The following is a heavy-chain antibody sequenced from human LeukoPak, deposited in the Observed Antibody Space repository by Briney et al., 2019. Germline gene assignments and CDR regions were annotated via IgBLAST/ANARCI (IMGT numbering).Heavy chain of an antibody. J-gene: IGHJ4*02. CDR1: GGSISTYY. CDR3: VRVGFDYYDSSGYYSFDY. D-gene: IGHD3-22*01. V-gene: IGHV4-59*01. CDR2: IHHTGTT. Sequence: SETLSLTCTVSGGSISTYYWSRIRQPPGKGLEWIGFIHHTGTTISNPSLKSRVTISADTSKNQFSLKLRSVTAADTAVYFCVRVGFDYYDSSGYYSFDYWGQGTLVTVSS.